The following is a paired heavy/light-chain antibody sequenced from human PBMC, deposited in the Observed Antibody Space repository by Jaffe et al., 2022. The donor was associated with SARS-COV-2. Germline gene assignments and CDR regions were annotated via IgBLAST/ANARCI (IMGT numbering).Light chain of an antibody. CDR3: SSYTSGSTLVV. J-gene: IGLJ2*01. V-gene: IGLV2-14*03. Sequence: QSALTQPASVSGSPGQSITISCTGSSSDIGDYNYVSWYQHHPDKAPKLIIYDVSNRPSGVSDRFSGSKSGNTASLTISGLQPEDEADYYCSSYTSGSTLVVFGGGTKLTVL. CDR1: SSDIGDYNY. CDR2: DVS.
Heavy chain of an antibody. Sequence: EVQLVESGGNLVQPGGSLRLSCAASGFSVNSNYMSWVRQAPGKGLEWVSIIYSGGTTYYADSVKGRFTISRDTYRNTLFLQMNSLRAEDTAVYYCARHHFESSGIYIHKYYYAMDVWGQGTTVSVSS. CDR1: GFSVNSNY. CDR2: IYSGGTT. D-gene: IGHD3-22*01. V-gene: IGHV3-66*02. CDR3: ARHHFESSGIYIHKYYYAMDV. J-gene: IGHJ6*02.